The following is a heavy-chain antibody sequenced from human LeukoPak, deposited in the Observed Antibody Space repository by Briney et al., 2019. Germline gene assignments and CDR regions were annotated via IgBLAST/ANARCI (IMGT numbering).Heavy chain of an antibody. CDR1: GDSVSSNTAS. J-gene: IGHJ4*02. CDR2: TYYRSRWYD. Sequence: SQTLLLTCAISGDSVSSNTASWDWIRQSPSRGLEWLGRTYYRSRWYDDYALSVKSRITINPDTSKNQFSLQLNSVTPEDTAVYYCTRDFDYWGQGTRVTVSS. CDR3: TRDFDY. V-gene: IGHV6-1*01.